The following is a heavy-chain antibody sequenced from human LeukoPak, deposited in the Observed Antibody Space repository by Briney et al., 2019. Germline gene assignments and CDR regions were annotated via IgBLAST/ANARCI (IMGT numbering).Heavy chain of an antibody. D-gene: IGHD2-21*01. CDR3: ARVWSRYWYFDL. V-gene: IGHV3-7*01. CDR2: INHDGSER. J-gene: IGHJ2*01. Sequence: GGSLRLSCAASEFIFSSYWMSWVRQVPGMGLEWVANINHDGSERYYVDSVKGRFTISRDNAKNSLYLQMNSLRTEDTAVYYCARVWSRYWYFDLWGRGTLVTVSS. CDR1: EFIFSSYW.